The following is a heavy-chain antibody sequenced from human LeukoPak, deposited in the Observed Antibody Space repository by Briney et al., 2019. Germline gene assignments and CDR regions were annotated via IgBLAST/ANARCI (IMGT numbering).Heavy chain of an antibody. CDR1: GFTVSSNY. V-gene: IGHV3-53*05. Sequence: PGGSLRLSCAASGFTVSSNYMSWVRQAPGEGLEWVSVIYSGGDTYYADSVKGRFTISSDTSKNTLYLQMNSLRAEDTAVYYCARDLSPVVRASPMGYWGQGTPVTVSS. D-gene: IGHD3-10*01. J-gene: IGHJ4*02. CDR2: IYSGGDT. CDR3: ARDLSPVVRASPMGY.